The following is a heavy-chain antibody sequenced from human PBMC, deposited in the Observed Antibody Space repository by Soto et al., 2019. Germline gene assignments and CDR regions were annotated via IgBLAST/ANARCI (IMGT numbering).Heavy chain of an antibody. CDR2: ISDDGDST. V-gene: IGHV3-23*01. CDR1: RLTFSSYG. Sequence: GGSLRLSCAVSRLTFSSYGMNWVRQAPGKVLEWVSSISDDGDSTYYADSVKGRFTISRDNSKNTLYLQMNSLRAEDTAVYYCAKRSGYQEAAYLDYWGQGT. D-gene: IGHD5-12*01. J-gene: IGHJ4*02. CDR3: AKRSGYQEAAYLDY.